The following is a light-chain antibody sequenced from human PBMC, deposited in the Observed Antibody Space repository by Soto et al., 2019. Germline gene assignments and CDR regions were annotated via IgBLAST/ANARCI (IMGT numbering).Light chain of an antibody. J-gene: IGKJ1*01. CDR3: HHFGSLPET. Sequence: EVVLTQSPGTLSLSPGERVTLSCRASQSVASSYLAWYQQKPGRAPRLLFYSASSRPTGIPDRFSGSGSGKDFTLTISRLEPEDFAVYYCHHFGSLPETFGQGTNVE. CDR1: QSVASSY. V-gene: IGKV3-20*01. CDR2: SAS.